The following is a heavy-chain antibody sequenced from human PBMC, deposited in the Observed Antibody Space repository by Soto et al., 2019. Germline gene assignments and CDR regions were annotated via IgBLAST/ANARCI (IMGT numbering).Heavy chain of an antibody. D-gene: IGHD3-9*01. J-gene: IGHJ4*02. CDR1: GFTFRNYA. V-gene: IGHV3-23*01. CDR3: ARGDDILTGPVFDY. Sequence: EVQLLESGGGLVQPGGSLRLSCAASGFTFRNYAMSWVRQAPGKGLEWVSTISGSGGSTFYADSVKGRFTISRDKSRNTLYLQMNSLRAEDTAIYFCARGDDILTGPVFDYWGQGTLVTVSS. CDR2: ISGSGGST.